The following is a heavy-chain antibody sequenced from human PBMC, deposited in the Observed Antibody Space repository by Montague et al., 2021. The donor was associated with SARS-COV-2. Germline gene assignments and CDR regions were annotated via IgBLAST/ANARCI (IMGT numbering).Heavy chain of an antibody. CDR1: GFSLSTSGMC. Sequence: VKPTQTLTLTCTFSGFSLSTSGMCVSWIRQPPGKALEWLALIDWDDDKYYSTSLKTRLTISKDTSKNQVVLTMTNMDPVDTATCYCARMSYDSSGYPALAFDIWGQGTMVTVSS. V-gene: IGHV2-70*01. CDR3: ARMSYDSSGYPALAFDI. J-gene: IGHJ3*02. CDR2: IDWDDDK. D-gene: IGHD3-22*01.